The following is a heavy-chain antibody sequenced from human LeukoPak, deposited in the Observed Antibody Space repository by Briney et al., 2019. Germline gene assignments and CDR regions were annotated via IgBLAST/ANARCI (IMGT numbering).Heavy chain of an antibody. D-gene: IGHD3-9*01. CDR2: IYYSGST. V-gene: IGHV4-59*01. Sequence: PSETLSLTCTVSGGSISSYYWSWIRQPPGKGLDWIGYIYYSGSTNYNPSLKSRVTISVDTSKNQFSLKLSSVTAADTAVYYCARRDHDWVAYNYWGQGTLVTVSS. J-gene: IGHJ4*02. CDR3: ARRDHDWVAYNY. CDR1: GGSISSYY.